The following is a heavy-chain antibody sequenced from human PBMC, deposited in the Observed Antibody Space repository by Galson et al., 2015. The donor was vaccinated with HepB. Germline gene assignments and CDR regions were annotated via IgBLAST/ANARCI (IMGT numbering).Heavy chain of an antibody. CDR1: GFTFSSYW. CDR2: IKQDGSEK. V-gene: IGHV3-7*03. D-gene: IGHD6-13*01. Sequence: SLRLCCAASGFTFSSYWMSWVRQAPGKGLEWVANIKQDGSEKYYVDSVKGRFTISRDNAKNSLYLQMNSLRAEDTAVYYCARDSSSWYYYYGMDAWGQGTTVTVSS. CDR3: ARDSSSWYYYYGMDA. J-gene: IGHJ6*02.